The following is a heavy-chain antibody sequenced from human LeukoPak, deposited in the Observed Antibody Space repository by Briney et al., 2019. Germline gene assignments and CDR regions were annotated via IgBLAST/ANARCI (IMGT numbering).Heavy chain of an antibody. J-gene: IGHJ5*02. CDR3: ARGGNYWPQWWFDP. Sequence: SETPSLTCTVSGGSISTYYWSWIRQPPGKGLEWIGYIYYTGSTSYNPSLKSRVTMSLDASKNQFSLELNSVTPADTAVYYCARGGNYWPQWWFDPWGRGTLVSVSS. CDR1: GGSISTYY. CDR2: IYYTGST. V-gene: IGHV4-59*01. D-gene: IGHD1-26*01.